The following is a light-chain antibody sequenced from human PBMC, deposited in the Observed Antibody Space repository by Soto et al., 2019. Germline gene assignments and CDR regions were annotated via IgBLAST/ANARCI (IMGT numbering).Light chain of an antibody. V-gene: IGKV2-28*01. CDR3: MQALQTPIT. J-gene: IGKJ5*01. CDR1: QSLLHSNGYNY. Sequence: DIVMTQSPLSLPVTPGEPASISCRPSQSLLHSNGYNYLDWYLQKPGQSPQLLIYLGSNRASGVPDRFSGSGSGTDFTLKISRVEAEDVGVYYCMQALQTPITFGQGTRLDI. CDR2: LGS.